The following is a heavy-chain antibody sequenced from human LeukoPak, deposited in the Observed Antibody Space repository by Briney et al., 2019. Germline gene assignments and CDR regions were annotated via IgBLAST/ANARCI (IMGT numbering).Heavy chain of an antibody. Sequence: SETLSLTCTVSGGSISSYYGSWIRQPAGKGLEWIGRIYTSGSTNYNPSLKSRVTMSVDTSKNQFSLELSSVTAADTAVYYCARLYYYGSGSYCNFYYYMDVWGKGTTVTVSS. CDR2: IYTSGST. V-gene: IGHV4-4*07. CDR1: GGSISSYY. CDR3: ARLYYYGSGSYCNFYYYMDV. D-gene: IGHD3-10*01. J-gene: IGHJ6*03.